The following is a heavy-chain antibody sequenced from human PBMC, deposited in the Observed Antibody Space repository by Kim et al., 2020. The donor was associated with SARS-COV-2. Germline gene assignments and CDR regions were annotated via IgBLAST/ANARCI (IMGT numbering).Heavy chain of an antibody. D-gene: IGHD2-2*01. Sequence: SETLSLTCTVSGGSISSSSYYWGWIRQPPGKGLEWIVSIYYSGSTYYNPSLQSRVTISVDTSKNQFSLKLSSVTAADTAVYYCARGLPYYCSSTSCYGPPYFDYWGQGTLVTVSS. CDR2: IYYSGST. V-gene: IGHV4-39*01. CDR1: GGSISSSSYY. CDR3: ARGLPYYCSSTSCYGPPYFDY. J-gene: IGHJ4*02.